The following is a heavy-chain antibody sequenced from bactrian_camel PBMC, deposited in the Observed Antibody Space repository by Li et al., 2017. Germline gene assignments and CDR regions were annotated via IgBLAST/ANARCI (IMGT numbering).Heavy chain of an antibody. Sequence: QLVESGGGLVQPGGSLRLSCAASGFTFSDSWMYWVRLGPGKGLEWVAGINRGGDITYYAESVKGRFTISRDNAKSAVFLQMNSPKPEDTAGYYCSSSGFGYWGQGTQVTVS. V-gene: IGHV3S25*01. CDR2: INRGGDIT. CDR1: GFTFSDSW. J-gene: IGHJ6*01. CDR3: SSSGFGY.